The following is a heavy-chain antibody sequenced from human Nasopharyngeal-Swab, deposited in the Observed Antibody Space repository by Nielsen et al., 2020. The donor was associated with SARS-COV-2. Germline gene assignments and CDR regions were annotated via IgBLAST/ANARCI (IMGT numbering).Heavy chain of an antibody. CDR2: IYPGDSDT. V-gene: IGHV5-51*01. Sequence: GGSLRLSCKRSGYSFTNYWIGWVRQMPGKGLEWMRIIYPGDSDTTYSPSFQGQVTISADKSISTAYLQWSSLQPSDTAIYYCARHGKFSSGSNYFDYWGQGTLVTVSS. J-gene: IGHJ4*02. CDR1: GYSFTNYW. D-gene: IGHD6-19*01. CDR3: ARHGKFSSGSNYFDY.